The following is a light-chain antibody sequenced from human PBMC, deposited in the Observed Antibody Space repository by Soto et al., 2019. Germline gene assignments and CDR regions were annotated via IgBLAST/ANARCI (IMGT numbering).Light chain of an antibody. CDR1: QSVSSSY. Sequence: EILLTQSPGTLSLSPGERATLSCRASQSVSSSYLAWYQQKPGQAPRLLIYGASTRATGIPARFSGSGSGTEFTLTISSLQSEDFAVYYCQQDNNWPRALTFGGGTKVDIK. CDR2: GAS. J-gene: IGKJ4*01. V-gene: IGKV3-15*01. CDR3: QQDNNWPRALT.